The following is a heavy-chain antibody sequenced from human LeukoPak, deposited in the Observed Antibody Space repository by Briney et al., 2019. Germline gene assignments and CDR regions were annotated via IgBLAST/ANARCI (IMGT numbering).Heavy chain of an antibody. Sequence: PGGSLRLSCAASGFTVRSNYMSWVRQAPGKGLEWVSVIYSGGSTYYADSVKGRFTISRDNSKNTLYLQMNSLRAEDTAVYYCATISYENAFDIWGQGTMVTVSS. J-gene: IGHJ3*02. D-gene: IGHD3-3*01. CDR2: IYSGGST. CDR1: GFTVRSNY. CDR3: ATISYENAFDI. V-gene: IGHV3-53*01.